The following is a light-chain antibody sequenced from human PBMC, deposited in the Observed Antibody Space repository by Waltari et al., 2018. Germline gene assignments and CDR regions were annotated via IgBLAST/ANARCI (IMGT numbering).Light chain of an antibody. J-gene: IGKJ4*01. Sequence: EIQMNQSPSSLSASVGDRVNITCRASQSISSYLNWYQQKPGKAPKLLIYAASSLQSVVPSRFSGSGSGTDFTLTISSLQPEDFATYYCQQSYSTPPTFGGGTKVEIK. CDR1: QSISSY. CDR3: QQSYSTPPT. CDR2: AAS. V-gene: IGKV1-39*01.